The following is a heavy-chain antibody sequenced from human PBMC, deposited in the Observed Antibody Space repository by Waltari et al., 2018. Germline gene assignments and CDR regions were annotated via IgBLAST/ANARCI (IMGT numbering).Heavy chain of an antibody. D-gene: IGHD5-12*01. J-gene: IGHJ4*02. CDR3: ARGTGNSGYDYLFDY. CDR1: GVSISSTSSY. CDR2: IYYSGST. V-gene: IGHV4-39*01. Sequence: QLQLQESGPGLVKPSETLSLTCTVSGVSISSTSSYWGWIRQPPGKGLEWIGSIYYSGSTYYNPSLKSRVTISVDTSKNQFSLKLSSVTAADTAVYYCARGTGNSGYDYLFDYWGQGTLVTVSS.